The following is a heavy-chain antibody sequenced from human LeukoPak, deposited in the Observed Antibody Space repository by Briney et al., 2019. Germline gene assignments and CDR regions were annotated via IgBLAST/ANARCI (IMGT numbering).Heavy chain of an antibody. CDR1: GGSISSYY. D-gene: IGHD6-19*01. CDR3: ARWMWGVAGNYNYYGMDV. CDR2: IYYSGST. J-gene: IGHJ6*02. Sequence: SETLSLTCTVSGGSISSYYWSWIRQPPGKGLEWIGYIYYSGSTNYNPSLKSRVIISVDTSKNQFSLKLSSVTAADTAVYYCARWMWGVAGNYNYYGMDVWGQGTTVTVSS. V-gene: IGHV4-59*08.